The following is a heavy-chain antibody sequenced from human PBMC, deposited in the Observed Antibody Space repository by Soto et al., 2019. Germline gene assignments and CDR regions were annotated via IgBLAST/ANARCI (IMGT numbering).Heavy chain of an antibody. V-gene: IGHV3-33*01. J-gene: IGHJ4*02. CDR3: ARVDFGGNSYYFDY. Sequence: LRLSCVASGFTFSDYGIHWVRQAPDKGLEWVAVAWFDGSIQYYGDSVKGRFTISRDNSNNTVDLRMNNLRAEDTAVYYCARVDFGGNSYYFDYWGQGTPVTVSS. CDR2: AWFDGSIQ. CDR1: GFTFSDYG. D-gene: IGHD1-7*01.